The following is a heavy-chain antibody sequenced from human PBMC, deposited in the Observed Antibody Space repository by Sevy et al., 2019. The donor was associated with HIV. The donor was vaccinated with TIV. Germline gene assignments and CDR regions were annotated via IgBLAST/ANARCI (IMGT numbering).Heavy chain of an antibody. CDR3: AKGIAGIAAAGIQEYYYYYCGMDV. D-gene: IGHD6-13*01. CDR1: GFTFDDYT. Sequence: GGSLRLSCAASGFTFDDYTMHWVRQAPGKGLEWVSLISWDGGSTYYADSVKGRFTISRDNSKNSRYLQMNSLRTEDTALYYCAKGIAGIAAAGIQEYYYYYCGMDVWGQGTTVTVSS. J-gene: IGHJ6*02. V-gene: IGHV3-43*01. CDR2: ISWDGGST.